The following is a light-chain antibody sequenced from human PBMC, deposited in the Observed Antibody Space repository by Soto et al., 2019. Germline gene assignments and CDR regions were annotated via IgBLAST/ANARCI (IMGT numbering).Light chain of an antibody. CDR1: SSNIGSNI. V-gene: IGLV1-44*01. J-gene: IGLJ3*02. CDR2: SNN. Sequence: QPVLTQPPSASGTPGQRVTISCSGGSSNIGSNIVNWYQQLPGTAPKLLIYSNNQRPSGVPDRFSGSKSGTSASLAISGLQSEDEADYYCAAWDDSLNGGVFGGGTKLTVL. CDR3: AAWDDSLNGGV.